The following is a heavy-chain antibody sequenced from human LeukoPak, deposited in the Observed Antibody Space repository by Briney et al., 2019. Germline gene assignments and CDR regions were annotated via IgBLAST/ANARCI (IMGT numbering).Heavy chain of an antibody. J-gene: IGHJ4*02. V-gene: IGHV3-23*01. D-gene: IGHD3-22*01. CDR2: ISGSGGST. CDR1: GFTFSSYA. CDR3: AKRTDSSGLQWADY. Sequence: GGSLRLSCAASGFTFSSYAMSWVRQAPGKGLEWVSAISGSGGSTYYADSVKGRFTISRDSSKNTLYLQMNSLRAEDTAVYYCAKRTDSSGLQWADYWGQGTLVTVSS.